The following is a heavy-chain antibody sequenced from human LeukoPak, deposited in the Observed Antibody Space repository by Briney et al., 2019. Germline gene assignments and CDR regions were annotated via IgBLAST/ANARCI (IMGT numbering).Heavy chain of an antibody. Sequence: GGSLRLSCAASGFTFSSYSMDWVRQAPGKGLEWVSSISSSSGFIYYAGSVKGRFTISRDNAKNSLYLQMNSLRAEDTAVYFCARVSSITGTDDYWGQGTLVTVSS. CDR1: GFTFSSYS. V-gene: IGHV3-21*01. CDR3: ARVSSITGTDDY. CDR2: ISSSSGFI. J-gene: IGHJ4*02. D-gene: IGHD1-20*01.